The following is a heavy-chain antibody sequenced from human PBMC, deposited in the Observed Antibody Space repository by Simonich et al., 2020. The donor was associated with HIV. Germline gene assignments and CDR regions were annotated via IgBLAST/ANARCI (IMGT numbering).Heavy chain of an antibody. J-gene: IGHJ4*02. D-gene: IGHD6-6*01. CDR1: GFTFSRYW. CDR2: IKQDGSKK. Sequence: EVQLVESGGGLVQPGGSLRLSCAASGFTFSRYWMTWVRQAPGKGREWVANIKQDGSKKYYVDSVKGRFTISRDNAKNLLYLQMDSLRVEDTAVYYCARGWDGSSSSLDDYWGQGTLVTVSS. V-gene: IGHV3-7*01. CDR3: ARGWDGSSSSLDDY.